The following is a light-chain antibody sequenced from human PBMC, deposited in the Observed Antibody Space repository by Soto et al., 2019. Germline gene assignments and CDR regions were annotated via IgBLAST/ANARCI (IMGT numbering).Light chain of an antibody. Sequence: IVLTQSPGTLSFSPLEIATLSCSSSQSVSSSYLAWYQQKPGQAPRLLIYGASSRATGIPDRFSGSGSGTGFTLTISRLEPEDFAVYYCQKYGSSPRKFGQGTKVDIK. CDR2: GAS. J-gene: IGKJ1*01. V-gene: IGKV3-20*01. CDR3: QKYGSSPRK. CDR1: QSVSSSY.